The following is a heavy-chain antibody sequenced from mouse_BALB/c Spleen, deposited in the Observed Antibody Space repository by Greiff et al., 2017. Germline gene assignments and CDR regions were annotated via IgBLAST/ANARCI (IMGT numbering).Heavy chain of an antibody. J-gene: IGHJ4*01. D-gene: IGHD2-4*01. CDR1: GFTFSSYG. Sequence: EVNLVESGGGLVQPGGSLKLSCAASGFTFSSYGMSWVRQTPDKRLELVATINSNGGSTYYPDSVKGRFTISRDNAKNTLYLQMSSLKSEDTAMYYCARSTMINAMDYWGQGTSVTVSS. CDR2: INSNGGST. CDR3: ARSTMINAMDY. V-gene: IGHV5-6-3*01.